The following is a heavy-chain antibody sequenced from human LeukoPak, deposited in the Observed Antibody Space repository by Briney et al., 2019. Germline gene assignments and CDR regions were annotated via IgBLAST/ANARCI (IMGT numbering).Heavy chain of an antibody. CDR2: IYTSGST. V-gene: IGHV4-4*07. CDR1: GGSISSYY. J-gene: IGHJ5*02. CDR3: ARERVNYDFWSGVPDFDP. Sequence: PSETLSLXCTVSGGSISSYYWSWIRRPAGKGLEWIGRIYTSGSTNYNPSLKSRVTMSVDTSKNQFSLKVSSVTAADTAVYYCARERVNYDFWSGVPDFDPWGQGTLVTVSS. D-gene: IGHD3-3*01.